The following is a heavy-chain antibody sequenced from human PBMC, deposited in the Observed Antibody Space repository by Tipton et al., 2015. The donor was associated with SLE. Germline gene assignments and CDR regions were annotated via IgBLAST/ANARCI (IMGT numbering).Heavy chain of an antibody. D-gene: IGHD3-10*01. V-gene: IGHV4-31*03. J-gene: IGHJ4*02. CDR2: IYYSGST. CDR3: ARAPFPHYYGSGSYYHY. CDR1: GGSISSSSYY. Sequence: TLSLTCTVSGGSISSSSYYWGWIRQPPGKGLEWIGYIYYSGSTYYNPSLKSRVTISVDTSKNQFSLKLSSVTAADTAVYYCARAPFPHYYGSGSYYHYWGQGTLVTVSS.